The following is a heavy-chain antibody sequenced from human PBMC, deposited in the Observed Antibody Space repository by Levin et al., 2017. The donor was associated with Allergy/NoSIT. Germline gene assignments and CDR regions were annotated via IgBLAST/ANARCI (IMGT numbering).Heavy chain of an antibody. CDR3: ARVTYYDSYGMDV. V-gene: IGHV3-69-1*02. CDR2: ISPRGTT. J-gene: IGHJ6*02. D-gene: IGHD3-22*01. Sequence: PGGSLRLSCAASGFTFSDYYMTWIRQAPGKGLEWVSYISPRGTTYDADSLGGRFAISRDNDKNSLYLQMSSLRVEDTAIYYCARVTYYDSYGMDVWGQGTTVTVSS. CDR1: GFTFSDYY.